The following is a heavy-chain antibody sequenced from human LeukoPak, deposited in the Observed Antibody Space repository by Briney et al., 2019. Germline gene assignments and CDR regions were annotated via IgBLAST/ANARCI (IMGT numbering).Heavy chain of an antibody. CDR3: ARRSSHGGYYYIDY. Sequence: GESLQISCKGSGYSFTSYWTGWVRQLPGKGLEWMGIIYPGDSDTRYSPSFQGQVTISADRSINTAYLQWSSLKASDTAMYYCARRSSHGGYYYIDYWGQGTLVTVSS. D-gene: IGHD3-10*01. J-gene: IGHJ4*02. CDR1: GYSFTSYW. CDR2: IYPGDSDT. V-gene: IGHV5-51*01.